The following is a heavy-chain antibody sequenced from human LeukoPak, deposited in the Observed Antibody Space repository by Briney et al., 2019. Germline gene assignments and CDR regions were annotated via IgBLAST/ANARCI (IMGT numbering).Heavy chain of an antibody. V-gene: IGHV3-30*02. CDR2: IRYDGSNK. Sequence: GGSLRLSCAASGFTFSSYGMHWVRQAPGKGLEWVAFIRYDGSNKYYADSVKGRFTISRDNSKNTLYLQMNGLRAEDTAVYYCANEGPGYSSGWMPVDYWGQGTLVTVSS. CDR1: GFTFSSYG. D-gene: IGHD6-19*01. CDR3: ANEGPGYSSGWMPVDY. J-gene: IGHJ4*02.